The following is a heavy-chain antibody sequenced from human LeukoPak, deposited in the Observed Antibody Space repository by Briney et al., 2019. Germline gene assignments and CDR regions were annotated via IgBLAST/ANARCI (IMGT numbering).Heavy chain of an antibody. J-gene: IGHJ4*02. CDR2: ISSSSSYI. V-gene: IGHV3-21*01. CDR3: ARGSLGYCSSTSCYGTFDY. D-gene: IGHD2-2*01. CDR1: GFTFSSYS. Sequence: GGSLRLSCAASGFTFSSYSMNWVRQAPGKGLEWVSSISSSSSYIYYADSVKGRFTISRDNAKNSLYLQMNSLRAEDTAVYYCARGSLGYCSSTSCYGTFDYWGQGTLVTVSS.